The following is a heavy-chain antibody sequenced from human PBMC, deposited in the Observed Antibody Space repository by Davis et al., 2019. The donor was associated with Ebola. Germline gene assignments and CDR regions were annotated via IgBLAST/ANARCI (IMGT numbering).Heavy chain of an antibody. J-gene: IGHJ3*02. V-gene: IGHV5-51*01. Sequence: PGGSLRLSCQGSGYDFTSSWIAWVRLMPGKGLEWMGIIFPGDSDTTYSPSFQGHVTISADKSISTAYLQWSSLQASDTAMYYCATLRRTITGMDDGFDIWGQGTLVTVSP. D-gene: IGHD2-8*02. CDR3: ATLRRTITGMDDGFDI. CDR2: IFPGDSDT. CDR1: GYDFTSSW.